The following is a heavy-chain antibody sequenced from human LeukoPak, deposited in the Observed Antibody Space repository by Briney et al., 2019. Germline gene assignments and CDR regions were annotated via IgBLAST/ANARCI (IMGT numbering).Heavy chain of an antibody. V-gene: IGHV4-59*08. CDR3: ARAGRAYDLY. J-gene: IGHJ4*02. CDR1: GGSISSYY. CDR2: IYYSGST. Sequence: PSETLSLTCTVSGGSISSYYWSWIRQPPGKGLEWIGYIYYSGSTNYNPSLKSRVTISVDTSKNQFSLKLSSVTAADTAVYYCARAGRAYDLYWGQGTLVTVSS. D-gene: IGHD3-3*01.